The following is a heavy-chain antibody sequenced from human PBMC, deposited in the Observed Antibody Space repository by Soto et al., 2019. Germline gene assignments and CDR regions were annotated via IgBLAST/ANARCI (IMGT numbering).Heavy chain of an antibody. CDR3: ARQYYFGSGSYYNPPFDF. CDR1: GGSISSSSYY. J-gene: IGHJ4*02. Sequence: PSETQCLTCTVAGGSISSSSYYWGWISQPPGKGLEWIGSIYYSGSTYYNPSLKSRVTISVDTAKNQCSLKLSSVTAAATAVYYCARQYYFGSGSYYNPPFDFWGQGTLVTVSS. D-gene: IGHD3-10*01. CDR2: IYYSGST. V-gene: IGHV4-39*01.